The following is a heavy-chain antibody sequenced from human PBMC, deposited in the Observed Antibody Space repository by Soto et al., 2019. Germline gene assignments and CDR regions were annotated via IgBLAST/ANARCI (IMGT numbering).Heavy chain of an antibody. V-gene: IGHV5-51*01. J-gene: IGHJ5*02. Sequence: GESLKISCQGSGYSFTSYWIGWVRQMPGKGLEWMGIIYPGDSDTRYSPSFQGQVTISADKSISTAYLHWSSLKASDTAMYYCARGTSGSYVWFDPWGQGTLVTVSS. CDR2: IYPGDSDT. CDR1: GYSFTSYW. D-gene: IGHD1-26*01. CDR3: ARGTSGSYVWFDP.